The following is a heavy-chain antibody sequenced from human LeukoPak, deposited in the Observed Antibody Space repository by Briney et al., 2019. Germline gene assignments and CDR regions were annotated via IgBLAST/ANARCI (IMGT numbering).Heavy chain of an antibody. D-gene: IGHD5-12*01. CDR3: ASEDIVATIGSLDY. J-gene: IGHJ4*02. V-gene: IGHV3-30*04. CDR2: ISYDGSNK. CDR1: GFTFSSYA. Sequence: SGGSLRLSCAASGFTFSSYAMHWVRQAPGKGLEWVAVISYDGSNKYYADSVKGRFTISRDNSKNTLYLQMNSLRAEDTAVYYCASEDIVATIGSLDYWGQGTLVTVSS.